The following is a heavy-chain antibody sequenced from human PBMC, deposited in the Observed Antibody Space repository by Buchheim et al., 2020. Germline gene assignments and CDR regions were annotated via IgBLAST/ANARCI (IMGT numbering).Heavy chain of an antibody. CDR1: GGSFSGYY. Sequence: QVQLQQWGAGLLKPSETLSLTCAVYGGSFSGYYWSWIRQPPGKGLEWIGEINHSGSTNYNPPLKSRVTISVDTSKNKFSLKLSSVTAADTAVYYCARAGRDGYNFLDYWGQGTL. J-gene: IGHJ4*02. V-gene: IGHV4-34*01. CDR3: ARAGRDGYNFLDY. D-gene: IGHD5-24*01. CDR2: INHSGST.